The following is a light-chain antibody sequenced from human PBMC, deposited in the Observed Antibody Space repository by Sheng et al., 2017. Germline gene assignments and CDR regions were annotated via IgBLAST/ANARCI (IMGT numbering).Light chain of an antibody. CDR2: KAS. Sequence: DIQMTQSPSTLSASVGDRVTITCRASQYISVWLAWYQQKPGKAPNLLIYKASNLDSGVPSRFSGSGSGTEFTLTISSLQPGDFATYYCQQYNTYPWTFGQGTKVEIK. CDR1: QYISVW. V-gene: IGKV1-5*03. CDR3: QQYNTYPWT. J-gene: IGKJ1*01.